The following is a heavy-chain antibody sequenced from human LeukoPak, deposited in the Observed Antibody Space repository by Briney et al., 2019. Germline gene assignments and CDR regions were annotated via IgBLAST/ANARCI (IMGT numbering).Heavy chain of an antibody. J-gene: IGHJ4*02. CDR2: IKPDGSEK. CDR1: GFTFSTYW. V-gene: IGHV3-7*01. D-gene: IGHD3-9*01. Sequence: PGGSLRLSCAASGFTFSTYWMTWVRQAPGKGLEWVANIKPDGSEKFYVDSVKGRFTISRDNAKNSLYLQMNSLRAEDTGLYYCARENYDILTGYGPYYSDYWGQGTHVTVSS. CDR3: ARENYDILTGYGPYYSDY.